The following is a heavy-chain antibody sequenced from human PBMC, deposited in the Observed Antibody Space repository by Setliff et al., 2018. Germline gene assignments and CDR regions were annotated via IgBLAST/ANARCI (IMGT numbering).Heavy chain of an antibody. Sequence: PSETLSLTCAVSGYSISSGDYYWSWIRQPPGKGLEWIGYIYSSGSTYYNPSLKSRVSISVDTSKNQFSLKLNSVSAADMAVYYCAREQWLDPPGYYYMDVWAKGTTVTV. D-gene: IGHD6-19*01. CDR2: IYSSGST. V-gene: IGHV4-31*11. J-gene: IGHJ6*03. CDR3: AREQWLDPPGYYYMDV. CDR1: GYSISSGDYY.